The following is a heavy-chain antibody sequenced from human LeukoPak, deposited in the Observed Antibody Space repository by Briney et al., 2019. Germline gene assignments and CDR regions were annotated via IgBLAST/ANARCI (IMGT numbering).Heavy chain of an antibody. CDR3: ARDPAGNIAAPEDC. CDR2: INPNSGGT. V-gene: IGHV1-2*02. D-gene: IGHD6-13*01. CDR1: GYTFTGYY. J-gene: IGHJ4*02. Sequence: ASVKVSCKASGYTFTGYYMHWVRQAPGQGLEWMGWINPNSGGTNYAQKFQGRVTMTRDTSISTVYMELSRLRSDDTALHYCARDPAGNIAAPEDCWGQGTLVTVSS.